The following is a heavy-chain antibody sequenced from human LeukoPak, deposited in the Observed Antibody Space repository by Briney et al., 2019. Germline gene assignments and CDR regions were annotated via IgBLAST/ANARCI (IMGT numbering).Heavy chain of an antibody. CDR3: ARHVWNQLTHFDY. CDR1: GGSINIISDY. D-gene: IGHD2-2*01. Sequence: SETLTLICTVSGGSINIISDYWGWIRQPPGKGLEWIGSIYSSGVTYYNASLKSRVTISVDTSKNHFSLKLISVTAADTAAYYCARHVWNQLTHFDYWGQGTLVTVSS. V-gene: IGHV4-39*01. CDR2: IYSSGVT. J-gene: IGHJ4*02.